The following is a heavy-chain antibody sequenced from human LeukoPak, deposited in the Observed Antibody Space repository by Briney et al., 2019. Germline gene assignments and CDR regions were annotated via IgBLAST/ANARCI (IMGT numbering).Heavy chain of an antibody. CDR1: GYTFTSYG. J-gene: IGHJ1*01. V-gene: IGHV1-18*01. Sequence: GASVKVSCKASGYTFTSYGISWVRQAPGQGLEWMGWISAYNGNTNYAQKFQGRVTMTRDTSFSTAYMELSRLRSDDTAVYYCARDLPYSGSYYAEYFQHWGQGTLVTVSS. D-gene: IGHD1-26*01. CDR2: ISAYNGNT. CDR3: ARDLPYSGSYYAEYFQH.